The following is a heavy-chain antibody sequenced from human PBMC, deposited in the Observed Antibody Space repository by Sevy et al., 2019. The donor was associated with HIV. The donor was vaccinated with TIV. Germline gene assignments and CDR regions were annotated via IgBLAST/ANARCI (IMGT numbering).Heavy chain of an antibody. CDR3: ARHVRPSNYYDSSGGIDY. D-gene: IGHD3-22*01. CDR2: IYYSGST. Sequence: SETLSLTCTVSGGSISSSSYYWGWIRQPPGKGLDWIGSIYYSGSTYYNPSLKSRVTISVDTSKNQFSLKLSSVTAADTAVYYCARHVRPSNYYDSSGGIDYWGQGTLVTVSS. J-gene: IGHJ4*02. V-gene: IGHV4-39*01. CDR1: GGSISSSSYY.